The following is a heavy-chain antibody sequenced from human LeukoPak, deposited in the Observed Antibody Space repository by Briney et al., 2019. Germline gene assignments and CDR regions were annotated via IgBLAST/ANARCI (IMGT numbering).Heavy chain of an antibody. Sequence: GGSLRLSCAASGFTFRSYGMHWVRQAPGKGLEWVAVVSHDGTNKYYADSVKGRFTISRDNSKNMLYLQMNSLRAEDAAVYYCVKDRTDYYFDYWGQGTLVTVSS. J-gene: IGHJ4*02. CDR3: VKDRTDYYFDY. CDR2: VSHDGTNK. V-gene: IGHV3-30*18. CDR1: GFTFRSYG.